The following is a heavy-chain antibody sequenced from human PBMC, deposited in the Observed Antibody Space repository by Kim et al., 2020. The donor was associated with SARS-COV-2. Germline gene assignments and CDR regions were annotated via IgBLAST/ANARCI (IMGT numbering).Heavy chain of an antibody. CDR3: ARGGFGGYFDCLDY. D-gene: IGHD3-9*01. J-gene: IGHJ4*02. V-gene: IGHV5-51*01. Sequence: YSPSFQGKVTISADKSISTAYLPWSSLKASDTAMYYCARGGFGGYFDCLDYWGQGTLVTVSS.